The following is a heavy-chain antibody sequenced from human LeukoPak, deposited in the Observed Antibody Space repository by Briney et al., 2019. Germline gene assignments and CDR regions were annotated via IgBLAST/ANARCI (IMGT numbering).Heavy chain of an antibody. CDR3: ARVRFSSGWYIAFDM. D-gene: IGHD6-19*01. CDR1: GYTFTSYY. V-gene: IGHV1-46*01. CDR2: INPSGGST. Sequence: PGASVKVSCKVSGYTFTSYYVHWVRQAPGQGLEWMGIINPSGGSTTYAQKFQGRVTMTRDTSTSTVYMELSSLRSEDTAVYYCARVRFSSGWYIAFDMWGQGTMVTVSS. J-gene: IGHJ3*02.